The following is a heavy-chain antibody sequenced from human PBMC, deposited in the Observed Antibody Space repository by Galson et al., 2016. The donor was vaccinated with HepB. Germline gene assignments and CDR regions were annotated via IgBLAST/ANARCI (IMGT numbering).Heavy chain of an antibody. D-gene: IGHD3-22*01. CDR1: GYSFTSYW. J-gene: IGHJ4*02. CDR2: IDPSDSYT. CDR3: ARHRYYYDSSGYYYALGY. V-gene: IGHV5-10-1*01. Sequence: QSGAEVKKPGESLRISCKGSGYSFTSYWISWVRQMPGKGLEWMGRIDPSDSYTHYSPSFQGPVPISADQSMSTSYLQWSSLKASDTAMYYCARHRYYYDSSGYYYALGYWGQGTLVTVSS.